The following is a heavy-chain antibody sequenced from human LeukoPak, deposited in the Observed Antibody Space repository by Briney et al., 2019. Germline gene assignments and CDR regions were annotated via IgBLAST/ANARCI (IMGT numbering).Heavy chain of an antibody. J-gene: IGHJ1*01. CDR2: INPSGGST. CDR3: ARGPYYYDSSGYYKAEYFQH. Sequence: GASVKVSCKASGYTFTSYYMPWVRQAPGQGLEWMGIINPSGGSTSYAQKFQGRVTMTRDTSTSTVYMELSSLRSEDTAVYYCARGPYYYDSSGYYKAEYFQHWGQGTLVTVSS. CDR1: GYTFTSYY. V-gene: IGHV1-46*01. D-gene: IGHD3-22*01.